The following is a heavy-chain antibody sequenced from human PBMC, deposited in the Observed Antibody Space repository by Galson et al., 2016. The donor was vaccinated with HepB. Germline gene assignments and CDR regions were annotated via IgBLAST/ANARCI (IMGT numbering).Heavy chain of an antibody. D-gene: IGHD5-24*01. CDR3: ARREISTIFDYFDY. Sequence: SVKVSCKASGFTLSNYGISWVRQAPGQGLEYMGWISGYNGGTKYAQKVQGRVTLTTDTSTSTAYMELRSLRSDDTAVYYCARREISTIFDYFDYWGQGTLVTVSS. CDR2: ISGYNGGT. J-gene: IGHJ4*02. V-gene: IGHV1-18*01. CDR1: GFTLSNYG.